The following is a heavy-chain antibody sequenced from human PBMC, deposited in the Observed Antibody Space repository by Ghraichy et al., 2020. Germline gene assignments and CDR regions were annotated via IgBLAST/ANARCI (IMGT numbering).Heavy chain of an antibody. CDR1: GVTFSSNS. CDR3: ARGGGAGTPVLYGMDV. D-gene: IGHD6-19*01. CDR2: ISSSSRYI. V-gene: IGHV3-21*01. Sequence: GGSLRLSCAASGVTFSSNSMNWVRQAPGKGLEWVSSISSSSRYIYYADSVKGRFTISRDNAMKSLHLQMNSLRAEDTAVYYCARGGGAGTPVLYGMDVLGQGTTVTVSS. J-gene: IGHJ6*02.